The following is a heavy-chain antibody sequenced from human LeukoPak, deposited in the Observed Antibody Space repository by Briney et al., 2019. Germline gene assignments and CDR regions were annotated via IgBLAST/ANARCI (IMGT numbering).Heavy chain of an antibody. D-gene: IGHD6-13*01. CDR2: ISYDGGKQ. V-gene: IGHV3-30*04. CDR1: GFTFTTYA. J-gene: IGHJ3*02. CDR3: AWGGSSSWPAEAYDI. Sequence: GGSLRLSCAASGFTFTTYAIHWVRQAPGKGLEWVAVISYDGGKQFYADSAKGRFTISRDNSRNTLFLQMNSLRVEDTAIYYCAWGGSSSWPAEAYDIWGQGTKVTVSS.